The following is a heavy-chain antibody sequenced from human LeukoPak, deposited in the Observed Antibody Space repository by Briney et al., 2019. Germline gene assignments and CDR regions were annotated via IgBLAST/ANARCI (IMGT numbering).Heavy chain of an antibody. V-gene: IGHV4-59*01. J-gene: IGHJ1*01. CDR3: ARGGWYPESFQH. D-gene: IGHD6-19*01. CDR2: IYYSGST. Sequence: PSETLSLTCAVYGGSSSGYYWNWIRQPPGKGLEWIGYIYYSGSTNYNPSLKSRVTISVDTSKNQFSLKLSSVTAADTAVYYCARGGWYPESFQHWGQGALVTVSS. CDR1: GGSSSGYY.